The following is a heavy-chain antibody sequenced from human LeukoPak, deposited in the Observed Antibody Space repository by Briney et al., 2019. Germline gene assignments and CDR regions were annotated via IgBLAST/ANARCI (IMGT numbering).Heavy chain of an antibody. V-gene: IGHV7-4-1*02. CDR1: GYTFNNYA. Sequence: ASVMVSCKTSGYTFNNYAVNWVRQAPGQGLEWMGWINTNTGNPTYAQGFTGRFVFSLDTSVRAAYLQITSLKGEDTVVYYCARSNNDGDYLGVGFDYWGQGTLVTVSS. J-gene: IGHJ4*02. D-gene: IGHD4-17*01. CDR2: INTNTGNP. CDR3: ARSNNDGDYLGVGFDY.